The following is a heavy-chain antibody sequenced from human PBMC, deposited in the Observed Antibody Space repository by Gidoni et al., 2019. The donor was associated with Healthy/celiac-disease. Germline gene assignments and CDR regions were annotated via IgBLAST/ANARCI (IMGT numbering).Heavy chain of an antibody. Sequence: QVQLVQSGAEVKKPGASVKVSCKASGYTFTTSGISWVRQAPGQGLEWMGWISAYNGNTNYAQKLQGRVTMTTDTSTSTAYMELRSLRSDDTAVYYCARETKYSSGWYGTSFYFDYWGQGTLVTVSS. CDR3: ARETKYSSGWYGTSFYFDY. V-gene: IGHV1-18*04. D-gene: IGHD6-19*01. CDR1: GYTFTTSG. CDR2: ISAYNGNT. J-gene: IGHJ4*02.